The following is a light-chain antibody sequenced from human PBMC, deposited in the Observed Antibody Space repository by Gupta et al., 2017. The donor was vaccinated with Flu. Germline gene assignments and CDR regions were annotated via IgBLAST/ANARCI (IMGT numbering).Light chain of an antibody. CDR2: GAS. CDR1: RRGSSNY. J-gene: IGKJ1*01. Sequence: AALPCRTTRRGSSNYLAWYQQKPGQAPRLLIFGASSRATGIPDRFSGSGSGIDFTLTISRLEPEDFAVYYCQQYGSSPWTFGQGTTVEIK. CDR3: QQYGSSPWT. V-gene: IGKV3-20*01.